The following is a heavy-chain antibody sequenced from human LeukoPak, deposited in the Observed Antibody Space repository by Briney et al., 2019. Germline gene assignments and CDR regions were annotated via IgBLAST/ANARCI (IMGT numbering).Heavy chain of an antibody. CDR3: ARDRDYGGTDDAFDI. V-gene: IGHV3-7*01. D-gene: IGHD4-23*01. CDR2: IKQDGSEK. CDR1: GFTFSSYW. Sequence: GGSLRLSCAASGFTFSSYWMSWVRQAPGKGLEWVANIKQDGSEKYYVDSVKGRFTISRDNAKNLLYLQMNSLRAEDTAVYYCARDRDYGGTDDAFDIWGQGTMVTVSS. J-gene: IGHJ3*02.